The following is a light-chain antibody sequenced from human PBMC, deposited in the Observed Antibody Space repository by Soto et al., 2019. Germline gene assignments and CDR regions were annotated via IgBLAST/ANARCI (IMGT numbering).Light chain of an antibody. CDR3: CSYTRSGTLI. Sequence: QSALTQPASVSGSPGQSITISCVGTSSDIGDYNYVSWYQQHPGKVPKVIIFDVSNRPSGVSYRFSGTKSGNTASLTVSGLQAEDEAHSYCCSYTRSGTLIFGPVTKVTDL. CDR1: SSDIGDYNY. J-gene: IGLJ1*01. CDR2: DVS. V-gene: IGLV2-14*01.